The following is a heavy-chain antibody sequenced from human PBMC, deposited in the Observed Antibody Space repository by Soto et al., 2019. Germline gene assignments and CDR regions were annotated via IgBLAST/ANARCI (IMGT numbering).Heavy chain of an antibody. D-gene: IGHD5-18*01. CDR1: GGTFSSYA. CDR3: ARSGIQLWSPYFDY. CDR2: IIPIFGTA. V-gene: IGHV1-69*12. J-gene: IGHJ4*02. Sequence: QVQLVQSGAEVKKPGSSVKVSCKASGGTFSSYAISWVRQAPGQGLEWMGGIIPIFGTANYAQKFQGRVTITADESTSTADMELSSLRSEDTAVYYCARSGIQLWSPYFDYWGQGTLVTVSS.